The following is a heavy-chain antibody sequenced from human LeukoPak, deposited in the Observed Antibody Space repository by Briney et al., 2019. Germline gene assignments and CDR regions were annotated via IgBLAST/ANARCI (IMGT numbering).Heavy chain of an antibody. V-gene: IGHV4-61*08. J-gene: IGHJ3*02. CDR3: ARAEWRDAFDI. Sequence: PSETLSLTCTVSGGSISSGGYYWSWIRQPPGKGLEWIGYIYYSGSTNYNPSLKSRVTISVDTSKNQFSLKLSSETAADTAVYYCARAEWRDAFDIWGQGTMVTVSS. CDR2: IYYSGST. D-gene: IGHD3-3*01. CDR1: GGSISSGGYY.